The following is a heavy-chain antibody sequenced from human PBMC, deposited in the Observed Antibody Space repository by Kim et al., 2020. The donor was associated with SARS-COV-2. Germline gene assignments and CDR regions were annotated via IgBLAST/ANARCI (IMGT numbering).Heavy chain of an antibody. CDR1: GGTFSSYA. J-gene: IGHJ6*03. D-gene: IGHD6-6*01. CDR3: ARDPGSSSSHPSRNYYYYYMDV. CDR2: IIPILGIA. V-gene: IGHV1-69*04. Sequence: SVKVSCKASGGTFSSYAISWVRQAPGQGLEWMGRIIPILGIANYAQKFQGRVTITADKSTSTAYMELSSLRSEDTAVYYCARDPGSSSSHPSRNYYYYYMDVWGKGTTVTVSS.